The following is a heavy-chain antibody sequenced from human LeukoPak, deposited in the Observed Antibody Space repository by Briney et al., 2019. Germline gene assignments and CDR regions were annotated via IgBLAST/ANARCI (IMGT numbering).Heavy chain of an antibody. CDR3: ARLRGNYFPDY. D-gene: IGHD2/OR15-2a*01. CDR2: IFYSGST. CDR1: GGSMNNYY. Sequence: PSETLSLTCTVSGGSMNNYYCTWIRQPPGKGLEWIAYIFYSGSTNYNPSLKSRVTISVDTSKNQISLKLNSVTAADTAVYYCARLRGNYFPDYWGQGTLVTVSS. V-gene: IGHV4-59*01. J-gene: IGHJ4*02.